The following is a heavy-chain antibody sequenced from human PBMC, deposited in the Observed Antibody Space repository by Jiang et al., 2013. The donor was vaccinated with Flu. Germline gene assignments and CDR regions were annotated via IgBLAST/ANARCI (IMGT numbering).Heavy chain of an antibody. V-gene: IGHV4-61*02. CDR2: IYTSGST. CDR3: ARLSSEDGSFDY. CDR1: GGSISSGSYY. J-gene: IGHJ4*02. D-gene: IGHD5-24*01. Sequence: VQLVESGPGLVKPSQTLSLTCTVSGGSISSGSYYWSWIRQPAGKGLEWIGRIYTSGSTNYNPSLKSRVTISVDTSKNQFSLKLSSVTAADTAVYYCARLSSEDGSFDYWGQGTLVTVS.